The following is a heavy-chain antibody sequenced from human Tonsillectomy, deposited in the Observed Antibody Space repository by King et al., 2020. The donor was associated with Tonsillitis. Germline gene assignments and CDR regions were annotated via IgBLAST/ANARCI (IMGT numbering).Heavy chain of an antibody. CDR1: SFTFSSYA. J-gene: IGHJ4*02. CDR2: IASDGSYK. CDR3: ARDPNSSNWTSDGDN. V-gene: IGHV3-30*04. D-gene: IGHD6-13*01. Sequence: VQLVASGGGVVPPGRSLHLSCAASSFTFSSYALPWVRQAPGKGLEWVALIASDGSYKYYADSVKGRFTISRDNSKNTLYLQMNTLRAADTAGYYCARDPNSSNWTSDGDNWGQGTRGTGSA.